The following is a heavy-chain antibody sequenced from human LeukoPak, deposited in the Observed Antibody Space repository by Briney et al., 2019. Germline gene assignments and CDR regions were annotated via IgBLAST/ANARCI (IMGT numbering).Heavy chain of an antibody. J-gene: IGHJ5*02. D-gene: IGHD6-13*01. V-gene: IGHV1-18*01. Sequence: ASVKVSCKASNYTFTSYGISWVRQAPGQGLEWMGWISAYNGNTNYAQKLQGRVTMTTDTSTSTAYMELRSLRSDDTAVYHCARSIAAAVFDPWGQGTLVTVSS. CDR3: ARSIAAAVFDP. CDR1: NYTFTSYG. CDR2: ISAYNGNT.